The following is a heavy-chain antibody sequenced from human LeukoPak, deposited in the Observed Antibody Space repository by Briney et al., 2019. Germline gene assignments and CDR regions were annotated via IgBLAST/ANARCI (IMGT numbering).Heavy chain of an antibody. CDR2: IYYSGST. J-gene: IGHJ4*02. D-gene: IGHD5-18*01. CDR3: ARGPEGYSYGYQFDY. V-gene: IGHV4-59*01. CDR1: GGSISSYY. Sequence: SSETLSLTCTVSGGSISSYYWSWIRQPPGKGLEWIGYIYYSGSTNYNPSLKSRVTISVDTSKNQFSLRLSSVTAADTAVYYCARGPEGYSYGYQFDYWGQGTLVTVSS.